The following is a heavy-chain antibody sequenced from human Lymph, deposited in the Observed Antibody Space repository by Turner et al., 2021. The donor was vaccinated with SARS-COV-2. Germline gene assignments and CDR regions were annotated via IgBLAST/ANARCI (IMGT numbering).Heavy chain of an antibody. J-gene: IGHJ5*02. CDR2: IYYRRST. CDR1: GGSMNSNY. D-gene: IGHD2-21*02. CDR3: TRETVNNWVDP. V-gene: IGHV4-59*01. Sequence: QMQLQESGPRLVKPLETLSPTCTDSGGSMNSNYWSLSRQPPGKRLEWVGDIYYRRSTNYTPSLKSRVIISVDTSKNQFSLKLTSVAAADTAIYYCTRETVNNWVDPWGQGILVTVSS.